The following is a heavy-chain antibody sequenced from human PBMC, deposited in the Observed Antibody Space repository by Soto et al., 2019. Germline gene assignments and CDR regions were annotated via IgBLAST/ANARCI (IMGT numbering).Heavy chain of an antibody. CDR1: GYNFSNFW. D-gene: IGHD2-8*02. CDR3: ASSVLVTSTMNYFDL. CDR2: IYPDDSDT. V-gene: IGHV5-51*01. Sequence: GHSLKISCQASGYNFSNFWIAWVLQMPGEGLEWLGIIYPDDSDTRYSPSFLGQVTISADKSIKTTYLQWSSLKASDTAIYFCASSVLVTSTMNYFDLWGQGTLVTVSS. J-gene: IGHJ4*02.